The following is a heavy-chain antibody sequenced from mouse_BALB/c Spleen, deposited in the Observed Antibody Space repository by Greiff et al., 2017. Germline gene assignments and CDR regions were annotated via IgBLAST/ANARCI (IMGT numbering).Heavy chain of an antibody. D-gene: IGHD1-1*01. Sequence: VMLVESGPGLVAPSQSLSITCTVSGFSLTGYSVNWVRQPPGKGLEWLGMIWGDGSTDYNSALKSRLSISKDNSKSQVFLKMNSLQTDDIARYYCARDGGSSPAWFAYWGQGTLVTVSA. V-gene: IGHV2-6-7*01. J-gene: IGHJ3*01. CDR2: IWGDGST. CDR1: GFSLTGYS. CDR3: ARDGGSSPAWFAY.